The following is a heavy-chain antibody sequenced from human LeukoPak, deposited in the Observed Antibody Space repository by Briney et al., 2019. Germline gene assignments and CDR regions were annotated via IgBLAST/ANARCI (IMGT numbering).Heavy chain of an antibody. CDR1: GFTFCSYT. CDR2: ISGSGVGT. Sequence: GGALRVSCAASGFTFCSYTMSWVRQAPGKRLGWVSAISGSGVGTYYAHSVKGRFTISRDNSSNTLYLQMNSLRAADTAVYYCAKGQVIPGSEAVDIWGQGTMVTVSS. CDR3: AKGQVIPGSEAVDI. J-gene: IGHJ3*02. V-gene: IGHV3-23*01. D-gene: IGHD2-2*01.